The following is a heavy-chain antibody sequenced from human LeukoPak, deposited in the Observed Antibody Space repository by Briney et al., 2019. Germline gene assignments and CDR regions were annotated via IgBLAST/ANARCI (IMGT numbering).Heavy chain of an antibody. Sequence: GGSLRLSCAASGFTFSSYGMHRVRQAPGTGLEWVAVISYDGSNKYYADSVKGRFTISRDNSKNTLYLQMNSLRAEDTAVYYCAKDSSGYYYDPGDYWGQGTLVTVSS. V-gene: IGHV3-30*18. D-gene: IGHD3-22*01. CDR2: ISYDGSNK. CDR1: GFTFSSYG. J-gene: IGHJ4*02. CDR3: AKDSSGYYYDPGDY.